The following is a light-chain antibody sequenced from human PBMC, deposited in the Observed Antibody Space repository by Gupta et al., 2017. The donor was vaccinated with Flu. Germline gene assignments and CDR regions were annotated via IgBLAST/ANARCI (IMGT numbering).Light chain of an antibody. Sequence: ALTQXAXVXGSPGQSITXSCTAAFSDVRGYNYVSWYQQHPGKAPKLIIYEVSNRPSGVSNRFSGSKSGNTASLTISGLQAEDEADYYCGSYTTSSTLEVFGAGTKVTVL. J-gene: IGLJ1*01. CDR2: EVS. CDR1: FSDVRGYNY. CDR3: GSYTTSSTLEV. V-gene: IGLV2-14*01.